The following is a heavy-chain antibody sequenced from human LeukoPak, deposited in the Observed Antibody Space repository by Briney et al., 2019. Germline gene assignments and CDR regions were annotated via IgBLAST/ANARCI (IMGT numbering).Heavy chain of an antibody. CDR1: GFTFSSYG. V-gene: IGHV3-30*18. CDR3: AKAPPYGDYFDC. CDR2: ISYDGSNK. J-gene: IGHJ4*02. Sequence: PGGSLRLSCAASGFTFSSYGMHWVRQAPGKGLEWVAVISYDGSNKYYADSVKGRFTISRDNSKNTLYLQMNSLRAEDTAVYYCAKAPPYGDYFDCWGQGTLVTVSS. D-gene: IGHD4-17*01.